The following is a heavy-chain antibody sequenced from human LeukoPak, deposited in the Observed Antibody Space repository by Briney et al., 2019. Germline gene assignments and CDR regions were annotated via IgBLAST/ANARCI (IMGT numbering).Heavy chain of an antibody. V-gene: IGHV1-69*05. CDR1: GGTFSSYA. J-gene: IGHJ5*02. Sequence: ASVKVSCKASGGTFSSYAISWVRQAPGQGLEWMGGIIPIFGTANYAQKFQGRVTITTDESTSTAYMELSSLRSEDTAVYYCATYQHARFDPWGQGTLVTVSS. CDR3: ATYQHARFDP. D-gene: IGHD2-2*01. CDR2: IIPIFGTA.